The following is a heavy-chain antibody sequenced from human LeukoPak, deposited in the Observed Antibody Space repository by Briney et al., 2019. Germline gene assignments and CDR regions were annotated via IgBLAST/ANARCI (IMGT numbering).Heavy chain of an antibody. Sequence: ASVKVSCKASGYTFTSYYMHWVRQAPGQGLEWMGIINPSGGSTSYAQKFQGRVTMTRDTSISTAYMELSRLRSDDTAVYYCARRGGTTGSYGANYYYYYGMDVWGQGTTVTVSS. J-gene: IGHJ6*02. CDR1: GYTFTSYY. CDR3: ARRGGTTGSYGANYYYYYGMDV. CDR2: INPSGGST. D-gene: IGHD3-10*01. V-gene: IGHV1-46*01.